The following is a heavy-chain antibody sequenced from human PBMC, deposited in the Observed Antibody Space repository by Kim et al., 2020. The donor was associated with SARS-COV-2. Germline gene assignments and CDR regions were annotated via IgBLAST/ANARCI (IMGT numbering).Heavy chain of an antibody. CDR2: IYPGDSDT. Sequence: GESLKISCKGSGYSFTSYWIGCVRQMPGKGLEWMGIIYPGDSDTRYSPSFQGQVTISADKSISTAYLQWSSLKASDTAMYYCARHSVPYSSSPVGYYGMDVWGQGTTVTVSS. CDR1: GYSFTSYW. V-gene: IGHV5-51*01. D-gene: IGHD6-6*01. CDR3: ARHSVPYSSSPVGYYGMDV. J-gene: IGHJ6*02.